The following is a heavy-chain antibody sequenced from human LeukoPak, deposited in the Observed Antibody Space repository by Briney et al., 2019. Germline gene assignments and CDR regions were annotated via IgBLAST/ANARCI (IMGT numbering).Heavy chain of an antibody. D-gene: IGHD5-24*01. CDR3: ARDLKDDYPEDVLDL. J-gene: IGHJ3*01. V-gene: IGHV3-30*04. CDR1: GFTFSSYA. Sequence: PGGSLRLSCAASGFTFSSYAMHWVRQAPGKGLEWVAVISYDGSNKYYADSVKGRFTISRDNSKNTLYLQMNSLRAEDTAVYYCARDLKDDYPEDVLDLWGQGTMVTVSS. CDR2: ISYDGSNK.